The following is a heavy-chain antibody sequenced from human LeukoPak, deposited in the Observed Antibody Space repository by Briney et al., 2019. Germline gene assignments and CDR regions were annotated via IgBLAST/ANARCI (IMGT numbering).Heavy chain of an antibody. D-gene: IGHD6-13*01. CDR3: ASSPTPRIAAAIDY. Sequence: GGSLRLSCAASGFTFSSYNMNWVRQAPGKGLEWVSSISSSSSYIYYADSVKGRFTISRDNAKNSLFLQMNSLRAEDTAVYYCASSPTPRIAAAIDYWGQGILVTVSS. CDR2: ISSSSSYI. CDR1: GFTFSSYN. J-gene: IGHJ4*02. V-gene: IGHV3-21*01.